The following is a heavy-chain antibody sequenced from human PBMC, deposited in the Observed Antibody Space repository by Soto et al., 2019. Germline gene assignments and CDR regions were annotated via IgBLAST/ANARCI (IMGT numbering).Heavy chain of an antibody. CDR2: IYSSGSI. V-gene: IGHV4-30-4*01. J-gene: IGHJ3*02. CDR3: AREGAVRGLHAFDI. CDR1: GGSISSGDYY. D-gene: IGHD3-10*02. Sequence: QVQLQESGPGLVKPSQTLSLTCTVSGGSISSGDYYWRWIRQSPGKGLEWIGYIYSSGSINYNPSLETRVPIALDTCKNQFALKLSSVTAADTAGYYCAREGAVRGLHAFDIWGQGTMGTVSS.